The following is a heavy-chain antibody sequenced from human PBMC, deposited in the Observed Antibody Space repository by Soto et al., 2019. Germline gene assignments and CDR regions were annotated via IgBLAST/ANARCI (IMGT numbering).Heavy chain of an antibody. Sequence: PGGSLRLSCAASGFTFASYAMRWVRQEPGKGLEWVSGISWNSNTIAYADSVKGRFTISRDKAKNSLYLQMNSLRAEDTAFYYCAKDTGPNWGQGTLVTVSS. CDR2: ISWNSNTI. CDR3: AKDTGPN. V-gene: IGHV3-9*01. J-gene: IGHJ4*02. CDR1: GFTFASYA.